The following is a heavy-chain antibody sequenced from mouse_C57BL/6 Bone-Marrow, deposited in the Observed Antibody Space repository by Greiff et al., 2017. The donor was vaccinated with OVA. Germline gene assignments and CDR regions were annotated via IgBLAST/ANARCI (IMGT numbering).Heavy chain of an antibody. CDR1: GYTFTSYW. J-gene: IGHJ3*01. D-gene: IGHD1-1*01. CDR2: IYPGNSDT. Sequence: EVQLQESGTVLARPGASVKMSCKTSGYTFTSYWMHWVKQRPGQGLEWIGAIYPGNSDTSYNQKFKGKANLTAVTSASTAYMELSSLTNEDSAVYYGTRESIYYYGSSSFAYWGQGTLVTVSA. V-gene: IGHV1-5*01. CDR3: TRESIYYYGSSSFAY.